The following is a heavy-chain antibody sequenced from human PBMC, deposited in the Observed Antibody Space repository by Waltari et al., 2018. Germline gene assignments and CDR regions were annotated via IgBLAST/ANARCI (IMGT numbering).Heavy chain of an antibody. Sequence: SFRGYYWSWIRQPPGKGLEWIGEINHSGSTNYNPSLKSRVTISVDTSKNQFSLKLSSVTAADTAVYYCARALGLMVDYWGQGTLVTVSS. CDR1: SFRGYY. CDR3: ARALGLMVDY. J-gene: IGHJ4*02. V-gene: IGHV4-34*01. CDR2: INHSGST.